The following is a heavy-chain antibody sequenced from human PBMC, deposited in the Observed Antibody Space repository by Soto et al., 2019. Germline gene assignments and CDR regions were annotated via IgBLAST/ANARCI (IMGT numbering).Heavy chain of an antibody. V-gene: IGHV1-46*01. D-gene: IGHD2-15*01. CDR1: GYIFTNYY. J-gene: IGHJ5*02. CDR2: IDPRGGDT. Sequence: QMQLVQSGAEVKKPGASVRVSCKASGYIFTNYYMHWVRQAPGQGLEWMGRIDPRGGDTSYSQKFQGRVTMTRETSTSTLYLELSSLRSEDTAVYYCAREFCTGGNCYSGSFDPWGQGTLVTVSS. CDR3: AREFCTGGNCYSGSFDP.